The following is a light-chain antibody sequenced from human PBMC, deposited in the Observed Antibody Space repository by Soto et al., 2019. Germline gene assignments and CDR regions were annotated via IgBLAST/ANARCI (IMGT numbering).Light chain of an antibody. CDR2: DAS. CDR3: QQYNSYWYT. CDR1: QSISSW. J-gene: IGKJ2*01. V-gene: IGKV1-5*01. Sequence: DIQMTQSPSTLSASVGDRVTITCRASQSISSWLAWYQQKPGKAPKLLIYDASSLESGFPSRFSGSGSGTEFTLTISSLQPDDFATYYCQQYNSYWYTFGQGTKLEIK.